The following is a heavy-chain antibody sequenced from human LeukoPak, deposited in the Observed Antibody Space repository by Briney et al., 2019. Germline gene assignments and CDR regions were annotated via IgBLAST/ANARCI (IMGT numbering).Heavy chain of an antibody. Sequence: GGSLRLTCAVSGITLSNYAMSWVRQAPGKGLEWVAGISGRGGGTHYADSVKGRFTISKDNPKNTLYLQMNNLRAGDTAVYFCAKRGVVIRVILVGFHKEAYYFDSWGQGALVTVSS. V-gene: IGHV3-23*01. CDR3: AKRGVVIRVILVGFHKEAYYFDS. CDR2: ISGRGGGT. D-gene: IGHD3-22*01. J-gene: IGHJ4*02. CDR1: GITLSNYA.